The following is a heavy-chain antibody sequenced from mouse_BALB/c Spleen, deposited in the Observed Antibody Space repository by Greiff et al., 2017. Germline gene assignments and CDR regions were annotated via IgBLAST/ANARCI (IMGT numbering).Heavy chain of an antibody. CDR1: GFTFSNYW. CDR2: IRLKSNNYAT. D-gene: IGHD2-1*01. J-gene: IGHJ4*01. V-gene: IGHV6-6*02. CDR3: TRYGNYDAMDY. Sequence: EVKVEESGGGLVQPGGSMKLSCVASGFTFSNYWMNWVRQSPEKGLEWVAEIRLKSNNYATHYAESVKGRFTISRDDSKSSVYLQMNNLRAEDTGIYYCTRYGNYDAMDYWGQGTSVTVAS.